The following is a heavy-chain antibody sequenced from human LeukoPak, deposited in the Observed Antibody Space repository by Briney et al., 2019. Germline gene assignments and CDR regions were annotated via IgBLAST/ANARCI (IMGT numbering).Heavy chain of an antibody. V-gene: IGHV3-30-3*01. J-gene: IGHJ4*02. CDR3: ASPYSGTYSYFDY. CDR1: GFTFSTYA. CDR2: TSYDGSNK. Sequence: HPGGSLRLSCVASGFTFSTYAMHWVRQAPGKGLEWVAVTSYDGSNKYYADSVKGRFTISRDNSKNTLYLQMNSLRAEDTAVYYCASPYSGTYSYFDYWGQGTLVTVSS. D-gene: IGHD1-26*01.